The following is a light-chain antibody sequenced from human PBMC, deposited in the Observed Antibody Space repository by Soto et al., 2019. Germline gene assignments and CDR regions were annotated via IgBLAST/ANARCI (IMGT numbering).Light chain of an antibody. CDR1: QSISSW. Sequence: DIQMTQSPSTLSASVGDRVTITCRASQSISSWLAWYQQKPGKAPKLLIYKASSLESRVPSRFSGRGSGTGSTLTISSPQPDAVATYYCQQYNTYPTWTFGQGTKVEIK. J-gene: IGKJ1*01. CDR3: QQYNTYPTWT. V-gene: IGKV1-5*03. CDR2: KAS.